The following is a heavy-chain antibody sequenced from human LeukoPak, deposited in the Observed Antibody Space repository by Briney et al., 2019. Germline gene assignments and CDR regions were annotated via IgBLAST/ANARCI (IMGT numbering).Heavy chain of an antibody. Sequence: GASVKVSCKASGYTFTSYYMHWVRQAPGQGLEWMGIINPSGGSTSYAQKFQGRVTMTRDTSTSTVYMELSSLRSEDTAVYYCARGRGVIKGGYYYVMDVWGQGTTVTVSS. V-gene: IGHV1-46*01. J-gene: IGHJ6*02. CDR2: INPSGGST. D-gene: IGHD3-10*01. CDR1: GYTFTSYY. CDR3: ARGRGVIKGGYYYVMDV.